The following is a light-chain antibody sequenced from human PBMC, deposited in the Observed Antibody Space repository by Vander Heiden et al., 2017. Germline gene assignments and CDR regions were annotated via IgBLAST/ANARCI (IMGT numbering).Light chain of an antibody. CDR2: DDS. J-gene: IGLJ2*01. CDR3: QVWDSSSDHVV. V-gene: IGLV3-21*02. CDR1: NIGSKS. Sequence: SSVMTQPPSVSVAPGQTARITCGGNNIGSKSVHWYQQTPGPAPVLVVYDDSDRHSGIPERFSGSNSGNTATLTISRVEAGDEADYYCQVWDSSSDHVVFGGGTKLTVL.